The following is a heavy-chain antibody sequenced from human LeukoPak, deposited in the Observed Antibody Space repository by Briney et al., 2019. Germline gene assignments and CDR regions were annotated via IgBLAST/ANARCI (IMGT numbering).Heavy chain of an antibody. CDR3: ARYSSSWYNWFDP. D-gene: IGHD6-13*01. V-gene: IGHV4-59*01. CDR1: GGSISSYY. CDR2: IYYSGST. J-gene: IGHJ5*02. Sequence: SETLSLTCTVSGGSISSYYWSWIRQPPGKGLEWIGYIYYSGSTNYNPSLKSRVTISVDTSKNQFSLKLSSVTAADTAVYYCARYSSSWYNWFDPWGQGTLVTVSS.